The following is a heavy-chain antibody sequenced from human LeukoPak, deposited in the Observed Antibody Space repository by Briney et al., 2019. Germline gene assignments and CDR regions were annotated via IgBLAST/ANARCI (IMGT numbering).Heavy chain of an antibody. Sequence: GGSLRLSCAASGFTFSSYEMNWVRQAAGKGLEWVSYISSSGSTIYYADSVKGRFTISRDNAKNSLYLQMNSLRAEDTAVYYCARDPPGKIDSSGSLGLDYWGQGTLVTVSS. CDR3: ARDPPGKIDSSGSLGLDY. J-gene: IGHJ4*02. D-gene: IGHD6-19*01. V-gene: IGHV3-48*03. CDR2: ISSSGSTI. CDR1: GFTFSSYE.